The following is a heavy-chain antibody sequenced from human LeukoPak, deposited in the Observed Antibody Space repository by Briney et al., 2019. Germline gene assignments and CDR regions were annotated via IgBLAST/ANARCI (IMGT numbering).Heavy chain of an antibody. D-gene: IGHD6-13*01. Sequence: ASVKVSCKASGGTFSSYAINWVRQATGQGLEWMGWMNPNSGNTGYAQKFQGRVTMTRNTSVSTAYMEVSGLRSEDTAVYYCTRRAEGSGRQQAYWGQGTLVTVSS. CDR3: TRRAEGSGRQQAY. V-gene: IGHV1-8*02. J-gene: IGHJ4*02. CDR1: GGTFSSYA. CDR2: MNPNSGNT.